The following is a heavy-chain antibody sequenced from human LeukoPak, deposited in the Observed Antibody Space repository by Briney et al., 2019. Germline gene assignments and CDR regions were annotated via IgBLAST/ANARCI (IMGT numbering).Heavy chain of an antibody. CDR1: GFTFSNYW. Sequence: GGSLRLSCAASGFTFSNYWMSWVRQAPGKGLEWVANIKQDGSEKYYVDSVKGRFTISRDNAKNSVYLQMNNLRGEGTAVYYCARLYDFWSGYWPYYFDYWGQGTLVTVSS. CDR3: ARLYDFWSGYWPYYFDY. V-gene: IGHV3-7*01. D-gene: IGHD3-3*01. CDR2: IKQDGSEK. J-gene: IGHJ4*02.